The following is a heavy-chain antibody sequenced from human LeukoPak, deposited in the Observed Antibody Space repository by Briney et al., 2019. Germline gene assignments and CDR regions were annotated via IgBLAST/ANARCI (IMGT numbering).Heavy chain of an antibody. V-gene: IGHV1-69*04. Sequence: GASVKVSCKASGGTFSSYTISWVRQAPGQGLEWMGRIIPILGIANYAQKFQGRVTITADKSTSTAYMELSSLRSEDTAVYYCARDGVVPAAIDPYYFDYWGQGTLVTVS. CDR1: GGTFSSYT. D-gene: IGHD2-2*02. J-gene: IGHJ4*02. CDR3: ARDGVVPAAIDPYYFDY. CDR2: IIPILGIA.